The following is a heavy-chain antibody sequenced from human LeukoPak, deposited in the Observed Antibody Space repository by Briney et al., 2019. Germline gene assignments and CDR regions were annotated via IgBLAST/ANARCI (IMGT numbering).Heavy chain of an antibody. Sequence: PSETLSLTCSVSGGSINSSYWSWIRQPPGKGLEWIGLLYPSGSTNYNPSLKSRVTISVDTSKNQFSLKLSSVTAADTAVYYCARQGYSAYEILDYWGQGTLVTVSS. CDR1: GGSINSSY. V-gene: IGHV4-59*08. CDR3: ARQGYSAYEILDY. D-gene: IGHD5-12*01. J-gene: IGHJ4*02. CDR2: LYPSGST.